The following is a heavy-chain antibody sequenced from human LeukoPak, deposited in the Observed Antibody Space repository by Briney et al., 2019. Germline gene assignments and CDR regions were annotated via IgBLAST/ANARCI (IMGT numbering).Heavy chain of an antibody. CDR3: ARGVGATYTFDY. J-gene: IGHJ4*02. V-gene: IGHV3-21*01. CDR1: GFTFCSYS. CDR2: ISSSSSYI. D-gene: IGHD1-26*01. Sequence: GGSLRLSCAASGFTFCSYSMNWVRQAPGKGLEWVSSISSSSSYIYYADTVKGRFTISRDNAKNSLYLQMNSLRAEDTAVYYCARGVGATYTFDYWGQGTLVTVSS.